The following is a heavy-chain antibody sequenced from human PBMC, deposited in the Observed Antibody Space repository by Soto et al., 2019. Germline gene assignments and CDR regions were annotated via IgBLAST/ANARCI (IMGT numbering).Heavy chain of an antibody. CDR2: ISGSGGST. CDR3: AKDFWPHSSRWYCAFDI. CDR1: GFTFSSYA. J-gene: IGHJ3*02. V-gene: IGHV3-23*01. Sequence: GGSLRLSCAASGFTFSSYAMSWVRQAPGKGLEWVSAISGSGGSTYYADSVKGRFTIPRDNSKNTLYLQMNSLRAEDTAVYYCAKDFWPHSSRWYCAFDIWGQGTMVTVSS. D-gene: IGHD6-13*01.